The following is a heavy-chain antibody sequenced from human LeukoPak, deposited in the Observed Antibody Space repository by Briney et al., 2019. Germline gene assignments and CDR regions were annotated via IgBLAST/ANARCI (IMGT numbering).Heavy chain of an antibody. CDR3: VREGNELLSKNFDY. CDR2: INPHSGGT. Sequence: GASVKVSCKASGFTLTGYYIHWVRQAPGQGLEWMGYINPHSGGTNSPQKFQGRVTMTTDTSMSAAYMELSSLISDDTAMYYCVREGNELLSKNFDYWGQGTLVTVSS. CDR1: GFTLTGYY. D-gene: IGHD2-21*02. J-gene: IGHJ4*02. V-gene: IGHV1-2*02.